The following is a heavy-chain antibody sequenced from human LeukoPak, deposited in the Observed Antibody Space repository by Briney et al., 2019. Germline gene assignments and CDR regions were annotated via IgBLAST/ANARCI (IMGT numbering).Heavy chain of an antibody. J-gene: IGHJ5*01. CDR1: GFTFSRYR. CDR2: ISSSGAYT. V-gene: IGHV3-21*05. CDR3: ARSPRDSSGYYYDS. Sequence: GGSLRLSCAASGFTFSRYRMNWVRQAPGKGLEWVSYISSSGAYTDHADSVKGRFTISRDNAKNSLYLRMTSLRADDTAVYYCARSPRDSSGYYYDSWGQGTLVTVSS. D-gene: IGHD3-22*01.